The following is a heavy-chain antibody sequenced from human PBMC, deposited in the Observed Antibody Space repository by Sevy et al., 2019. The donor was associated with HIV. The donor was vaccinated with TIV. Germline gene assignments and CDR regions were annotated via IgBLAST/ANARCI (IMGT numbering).Heavy chain of an antibody. D-gene: IGHD6-19*01. J-gene: IGHJ4*02. Sequence: GGSLGLSCAASEITFSTAIIHWVRQAPGKGLEWVAAISYDESKYYADSVKGRLTISRDSSKNTVYLEMSSLRTEDTAVYYCAKEVGTSGRCGYFNYWGQGTLVTVSS. CDR1: EITFSTAI. V-gene: IGHV3-30*04. CDR2: ISYDESK. CDR3: AKEVGTSGRCGYFNY.